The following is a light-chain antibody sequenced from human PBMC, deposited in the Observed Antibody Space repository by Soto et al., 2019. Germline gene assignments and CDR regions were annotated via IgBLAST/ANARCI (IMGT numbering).Light chain of an antibody. Sequence: EIVLTQSPGTLSLSPGERATLSCRASQSVGSTYLAWYQQKPGQAPKLLICGVSSRATGIPDRFSGSGSGTDFTLTISRLEPEDFAVYYCQQYATSPLTFGPGTKVDI. V-gene: IGKV3-20*01. J-gene: IGKJ3*01. CDR3: QQYATSPLT. CDR2: GVS. CDR1: QSVGSTY.